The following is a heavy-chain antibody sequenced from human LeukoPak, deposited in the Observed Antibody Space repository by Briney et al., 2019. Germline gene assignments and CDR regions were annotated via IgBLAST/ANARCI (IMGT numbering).Heavy chain of an antibody. D-gene: IGHD2/OR15-2a*01. V-gene: IGHV3-11*04. J-gene: IGHJ4*02. CDR3: ARDFYDGFALDY. Sequence: GGSLRLSCAASGFIFSDYYMGWIRQAPGRGLEWVSYISDSGSNIYYTDSVKGRFTMSRDNAKKSLYLQMNSLRAEDTGVYYCARDFYDGFALDYWGQGTLVTVSS. CDR1: GFIFSDYY. CDR2: ISDSGSNI.